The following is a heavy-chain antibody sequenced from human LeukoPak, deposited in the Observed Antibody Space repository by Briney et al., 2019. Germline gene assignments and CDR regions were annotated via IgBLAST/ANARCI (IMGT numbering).Heavy chain of an antibody. Sequence: GGSLRLSCAASGFTFSSYGMHWVRQAPGKGLEWVAVIWYDGSNKYYADPVKGRFTISRDNSKNTLYLQMNSLRAEDTAVYYCARTIRTSSGWVDYWGQGTLVTVSS. D-gene: IGHD6-19*01. J-gene: IGHJ4*02. CDR3: ARTIRTSSGWVDY. CDR2: IWYDGSNK. V-gene: IGHV3-33*01. CDR1: GFTFSSYG.